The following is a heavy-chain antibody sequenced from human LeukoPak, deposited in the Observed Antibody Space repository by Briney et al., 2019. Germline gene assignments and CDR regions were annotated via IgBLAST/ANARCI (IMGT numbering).Heavy chain of an antibody. V-gene: IGHV3-23*01. CDR1: GFTFSSYA. CDR3: AKAASGYYYDSSGYYSLQFDY. CDR2: ISGSGGNT. Sequence: GSLRLSCAASGFTFSSYAMTWVRQAPGKGLEWVSAISGSGGNTYYADSVKGRFTISRDNSRDNSKNTLYLQMNSLRAEDTAVYFCAKAASGYYYDSSGYYSLQFDYWGQGTLVTVSS. J-gene: IGHJ4*02. D-gene: IGHD3-22*01.